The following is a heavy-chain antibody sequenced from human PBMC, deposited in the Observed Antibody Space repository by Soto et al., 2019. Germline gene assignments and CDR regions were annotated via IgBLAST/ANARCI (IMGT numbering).Heavy chain of an antibody. Sequence: EVQLVESGGGLVQPGGSLRLSCAASGFTFSDHYMDWVRQAPGKGLEWVGRSRNKANSYSTEYAASVKGSFTISRDESKNSLYLQMNSLKTEDTAVYYCARCSGSYTSGLDYWGQGTLGTVSS. V-gene: IGHV3-72*01. J-gene: IGHJ4*02. CDR3: ARCSGSYTSGLDY. CDR2: SRNKANSYST. D-gene: IGHD1-26*01. CDR1: GFTFSDHY.